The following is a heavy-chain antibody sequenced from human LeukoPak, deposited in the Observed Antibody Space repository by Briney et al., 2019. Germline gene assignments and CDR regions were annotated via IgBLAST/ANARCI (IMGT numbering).Heavy chain of an antibody. CDR1: GGTFSSYA. CDR2: IIPIFGTA. D-gene: IGHD1-26*01. CDR3: ARGPPGILAFDY. Sequence: SVKVSCKASGGTFSSYAISWVRQAPGQGLEWMGGIIPIFGTANYAQKFQGRVTITTDESTSTAYMELSSLRSEDTAVYYCARGPPGILAFDYWGQGTLVTVSS. V-gene: IGHV1-69*05. J-gene: IGHJ4*02.